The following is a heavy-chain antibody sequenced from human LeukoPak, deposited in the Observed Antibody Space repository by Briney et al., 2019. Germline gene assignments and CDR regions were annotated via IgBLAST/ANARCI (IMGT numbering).Heavy chain of an antibody. J-gene: IGHJ4*02. CDR2: ISSGGETT. CDR3: AKYCSSTSCNIDN. V-gene: IGHV3-11*01. Sequence: GGSLRLSCAASGFTFSNYYMSWIRQAPGKGLEWVSYISSGGETTYYGESVKGRFTISRDNAKTSLYLQMNSLRVDDTAVYYCAKYCSSTSCNIDNWGQGTLVTVSS. D-gene: IGHD2-2*02. CDR1: GFTFSNYY.